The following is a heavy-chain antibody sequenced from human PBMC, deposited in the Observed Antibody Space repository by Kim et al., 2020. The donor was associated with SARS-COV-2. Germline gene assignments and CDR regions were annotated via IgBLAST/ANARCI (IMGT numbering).Heavy chain of an antibody. CDR1: GYSFTSYW. J-gene: IGHJ6*02. CDR3: ARRAAAAGTGRDYYGMDV. Sequence: GESLKISCKGSGYSFTSYWIGWVRQMPGKGLEWMGIIYPGDSDTRYSPSFQGQVTIPADKSISTAYLQWSSLKASDTAMYYCARRAAAAGTGRDYYGMDVWGQGTTVTVSS. D-gene: IGHD6-13*01. CDR2: IYPGDSDT. V-gene: IGHV5-51*01.